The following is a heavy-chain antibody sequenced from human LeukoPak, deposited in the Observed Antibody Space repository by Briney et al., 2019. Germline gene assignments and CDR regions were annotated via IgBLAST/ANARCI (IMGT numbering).Heavy chain of an antibody. CDR3: ARHLPLTTDEFDP. D-gene: IGHD4-17*01. CDR2: IYHSGST. CDR1: GYSISSGYY. J-gene: IGHJ5*02. V-gene: IGHV4-38-2*01. Sequence: SETLSLTCAVSGYSISSGYYWGWIRQPPGKGLEWIGSIYHSGSTYYNPSLKSRVTISVDTSKNQFSLKLSSVPAADTAVYYCARHLPLTTDEFDPWGQGTLVTVSS.